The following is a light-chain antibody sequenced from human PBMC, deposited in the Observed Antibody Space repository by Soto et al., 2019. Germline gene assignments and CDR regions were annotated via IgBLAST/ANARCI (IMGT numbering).Light chain of an antibody. CDR3: HQRQSWPRT. CDR2: GAS. CDR1: QSVSSN. Sequence: EIVVMQSPCTLSVSPGERAPLSWRASQSVSSNLAWYQQKPGQAPRLLIYGASNRAAGVPARFSGSGSGTDFTLTISDVEPEDFAVYYCHQRQSWPRTFGQGTKVDIK. V-gene: IGKV3-11*01. J-gene: IGKJ1*01.